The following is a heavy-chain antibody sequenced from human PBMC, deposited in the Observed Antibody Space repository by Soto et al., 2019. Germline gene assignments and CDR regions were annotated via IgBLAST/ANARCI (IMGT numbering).Heavy chain of an antibody. V-gene: IGHV4-59*01. CDR2: KYYSGST. CDR1: VRSISAYS. J-gene: IGHJ4*02. D-gene: IGHD3-22*01. CDR3: ARVQYYYDTSGPIDY. Sequence: NPSETRSLTCTVAVRSISAYSCSWILQPPGKGLEWIGYKYYSGSTNYNHSIKSLVNISLDTSNNQLSLKLSSVTAADTEVYYCARVQYYYDTSGPIDYWGQGTLVTVTS.